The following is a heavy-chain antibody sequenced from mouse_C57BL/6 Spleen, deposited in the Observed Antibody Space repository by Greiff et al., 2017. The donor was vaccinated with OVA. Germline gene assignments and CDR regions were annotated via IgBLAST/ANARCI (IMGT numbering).Heavy chain of an antibody. CDR2: INYDGSST. Sequence: EVKVVESEGGLVQPGSSMKLSCTASGFTFSDYYMAWVRQVPEKGLEWVANINYDGSSTYYLDSLKSRFIISRDNAKNILYLQMSSLKSEDTATYYCARDGWYFDVWGTGTTVTVSS. CDR3: ARDGWYFDV. CDR1: GFTFSDYY. V-gene: IGHV5-16*01. J-gene: IGHJ1*03.